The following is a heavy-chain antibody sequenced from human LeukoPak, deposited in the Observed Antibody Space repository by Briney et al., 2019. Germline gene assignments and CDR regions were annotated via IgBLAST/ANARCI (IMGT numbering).Heavy chain of an antibody. J-gene: IGHJ6*02. V-gene: IGHV3-33*08. D-gene: IGHD2-2*01. CDR1: GFTVSSNH. CDR3: AREKLGYCSSTSCYSDYYYGMDV. Sequence: PGGSLRLSCAASGFTVSSNHMSWVRQAPGKGLEWVAVIWYDGSNKYYADSVKGRFTISRDNSKNTLYLQMNSLRAEDTAVYYCAREKLGYCSSTSCYSDYYYGMDVWGQGTTVTVSS. CDR2: IWYDGSNK.